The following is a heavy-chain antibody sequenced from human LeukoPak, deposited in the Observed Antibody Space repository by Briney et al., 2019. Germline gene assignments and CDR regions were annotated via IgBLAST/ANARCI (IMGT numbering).Heavy chain of an antibody. Sequence: SVKVSYKASGYTFASYGINWLQQATRPGLERMGWMNPNSCNTGYAQKFQGRVTMTRHTSKSTAYMELSSLRSEDTAVYYCARGVGWGSSYSYYYYMDVWGKGTTVTVSS. CDR2: MNPNSCNT. CDR1: GYTFASYG. CDR3: ARGVGWGSSYSYYYYMDV. D-gene: IGHD3-10*01. J-gene: IGHJ6*03. V-gene: IGHV1-8*01.